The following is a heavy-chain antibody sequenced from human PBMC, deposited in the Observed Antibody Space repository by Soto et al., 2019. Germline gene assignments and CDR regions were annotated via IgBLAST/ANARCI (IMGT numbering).Heavy chain of an antibody. Sequence: GGSLRLSCAASGFTFSSYNMHWVRQAPGRGLEYVSAISSNGGSTYYADSVKGRFTISRDNSKNTLFLQMGSLRTDDMAVYYCARAPPSGLHDYWGQGTLVIDSS. CDR1: GFTFSSYN. D-gene: IGHD3-3*01. J-gene: IGHJ4*02. CDR2: ISSNGGST. V-gene: IGHV3-64*02. CDR3: ARAPPSGLHDY.